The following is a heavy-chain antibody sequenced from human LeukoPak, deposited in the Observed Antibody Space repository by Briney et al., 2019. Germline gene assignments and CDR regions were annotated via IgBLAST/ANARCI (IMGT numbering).Heavy chain of an antibody. D-gene: IGHD4-17*01. J-gene: IGHJ5*02. Sequence: SETLSLTCAVYGGSFSGYYWSWIRQPPGKGLEWIGEINHSGSTNYNPSLKSRVTISVDTSKNQFSLKLSSVTAADTAVYYCARDKGRGTTANWFDPWGQGTLVTVSS. CDR1: GGSFSGYY. V-gene: IGHV4-34*01. CDR3: ARDKGRGTTANWFDP. CDR2: INHSGST.